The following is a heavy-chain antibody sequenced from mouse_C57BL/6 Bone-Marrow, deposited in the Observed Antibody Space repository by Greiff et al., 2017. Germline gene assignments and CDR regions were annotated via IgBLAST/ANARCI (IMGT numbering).Heavy chain of an antibody. D-gene: IGHD2-3*01. CDR1: GFNIKDDY. CDR2: IDPEIGDT. V-gene: IGHV14-4*01. J-gene: IGHJ2*01. CDR3: SSFDGNYFDF. Sequence: EVQGVESGAELVRPGASVKLSCTASGFNIKDDYIHWVKQRPEQGLEWIGWIDPEIGDTEYASKFQGKATITSDTSSNTAYLKLSSLTSEDTAVYYCSSFDGNYFDFWGQGTPLTVAS.